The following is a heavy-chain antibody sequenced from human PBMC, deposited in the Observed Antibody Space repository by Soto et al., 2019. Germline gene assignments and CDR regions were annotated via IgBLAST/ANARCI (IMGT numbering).Heavy chain of an antibody. J-gene: IGHJ4*02. CDR3: ARFSWLVDFDY. V-gene: IGHV4-34*01. D-gene: IGHD6-19*01. CDR1: GGSFSGYY. Sequence: SETLSLTCAVYGGSFSGYYWSWIRQPPGKGLEWIGEINHSGSTNYNPSLKGRVTISVDTSKNQFSLKLSSVTAADTAVYYCARFSWLVDFDYWGQGTLVTVSS. CDR2: INHSGST.